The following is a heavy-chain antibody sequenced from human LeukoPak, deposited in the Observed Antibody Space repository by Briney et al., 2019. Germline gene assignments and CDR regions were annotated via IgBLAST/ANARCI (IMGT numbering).Heavy chain of an antibody. V-gene: IGHV4-59*01. CDR2: IYYSGST. CDR3: ARAVLRRDWFDP. CDR1: GGSIGSYY. Sequence: SETLSLTCTVSGGSIGSYYWSWIRQPPGKGLEWIGYIYYSGSTNYNPSLKSRVTISVDTSKNQFSLKLSSVTAADTAVYYCARAVLRRDWFDPWGQGTLVTVSS. J-gene: IGHJ5*02. D-gene: IGHD2/OR15-2a*01.